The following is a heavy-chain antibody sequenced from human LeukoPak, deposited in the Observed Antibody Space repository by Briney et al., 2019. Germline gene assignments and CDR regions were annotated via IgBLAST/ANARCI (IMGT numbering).Heavy chain of an antibody. V-gene: IGHV3-23*01. CDR2: ISGSGGST. CDR1: GFTFSSYA. J-gene: IGHJ4*02. D-gene: IGHD3-22*01. CDR3: AKDGGFITMIVVVNHPIDYFDY. Sequence: PGGSLRLSCAASGFTFSSYAMSWVRQAPGKGLEWVSAISGSGGSTYYADSVKGRFTISRDNSKNTLYLQMNSLRAEGTAVYYCAKDGGFITMIVVVNHPIDYFDYWGQGTLVTVSS.